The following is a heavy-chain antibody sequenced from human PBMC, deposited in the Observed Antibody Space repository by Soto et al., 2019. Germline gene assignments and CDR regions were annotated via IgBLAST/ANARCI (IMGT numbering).Heavy chain of an antibody. CDR3: ARQGFGPLHGLVDV. CDR2: VHHSWGS. Sequence: QVQLQESGPGLVKPSETLSLSCTVSGGSISSYYWSWFRQSPGKRMEWIGYVHHSWGSIYNPSLQSRVAISLDTSKIQFSLKVTSVTAKDTAVYYCARQGFGPLHGLVDVWGQGTTVTVSS. CDR1: GGSISSYY. D-gene: IGHD3-10*01. V-gene: IGHV4-59*08. J-gene: IGHJ6*02.